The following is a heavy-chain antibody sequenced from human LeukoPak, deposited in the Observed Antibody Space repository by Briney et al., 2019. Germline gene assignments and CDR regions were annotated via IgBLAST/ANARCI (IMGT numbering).Heavy chain of an antibody. CDR2: IIPILGIA. CDR1: GGTFSSYA. D-gene: IGHD6-13*01. CDR3: ARDSRGELDSSLYYYYGMDV. Sequence: ASVKVSCKASGGTFSSYAISWVRQAPGQGLEWMGRIIPILGIANYAQKFQGRVTITADKSTSTAYMELSSLRHEDTAVYFCARDSRGELDSSLYYYYGMDVWGQGTTVTVSS. J-gene: IGHJ6*02. V-gene: IGHV1-69*04.